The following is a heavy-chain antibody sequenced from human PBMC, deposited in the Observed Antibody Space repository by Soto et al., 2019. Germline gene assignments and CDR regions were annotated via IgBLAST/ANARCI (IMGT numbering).Heavy chain of an antibody. CDR2: ISANGQGI. Sequence: GGSLRLSFAASGFTFNNYAMSWVRQAPGKGLEWVSAISANGQGIYYADSVKGRFIISRDSSKNTVFLHMDTLTAEDTAVYYCAKDRNYPRDQFHNWGQGXLVTVSS. V-gene: IGHV3-23*01. D-gene: IGHD1-7*01. J-gene: IGHJ4*02. CDR3: AKDRNYPRDQFHN. CDR1: GFTFNNYA.